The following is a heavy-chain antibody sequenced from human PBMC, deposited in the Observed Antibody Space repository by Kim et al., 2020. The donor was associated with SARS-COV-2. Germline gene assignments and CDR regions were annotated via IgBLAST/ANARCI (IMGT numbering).Heavy chain of an antibody. CDR2: IKPDGSGT. Sequence: GGSLRLSCAASGFTFRTSWMTWIRQAPGKGLECVASIKPDGSGTYYVDSVKGRFTVSRDNTGNSLYLQMNSLRVDDTALYYCTRHMLWSFDPWGQGTLVTVSS. J-gene: IGHJ5*02. D-gene: IGHD2-8*01. CDR1: GFTFRTSW. V-gene: IGHV3-7*01. CDR3: TRHMLWSFDP.